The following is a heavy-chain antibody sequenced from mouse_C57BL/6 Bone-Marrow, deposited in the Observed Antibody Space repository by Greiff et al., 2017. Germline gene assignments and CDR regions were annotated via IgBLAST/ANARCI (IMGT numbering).Heavy chain of an antibody. CDR3: ARGSSYYARDY. CDR2: IDPANGNT. CDR1: GFNIKNTY. V-gene: IGHV14-3*01. Sequence: VHVKQSVAELVRPGASVKLSCTASGFNIKNTYMHWVKQRPEQGLDWIGRIDPANGNTTYAPQFQGKATITADTSSHTAYRPLSSLTSEDTAIYYCARGSSYYARDYWGQGTSVTVSS. J-gene: IGHJ4*01.